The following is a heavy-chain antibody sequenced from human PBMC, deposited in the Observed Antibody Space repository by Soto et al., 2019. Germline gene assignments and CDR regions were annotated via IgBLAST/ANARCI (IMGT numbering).Heavy chain of an antibody. J-gene: IGHJ6*02. CDR2: ISGSGGSK. CDR1: AFTFRSYD. CDR3: AKARGSGSDYPDYYGMDI. D-gene: IGHD3-10*01. V-gene: IGHV3-23*01. Sequence: EVQLLESGGGLVQPGGSLRLSCTASAFTFRSYDMSWVRQAPGKGLEWVSTISGSGGSKWFADSVKGRFTISRDNSKNMVYLQMNSLRVEDTAIYYCAKARGSGSDYPDYYGMDIWGQGTTVTVSS.